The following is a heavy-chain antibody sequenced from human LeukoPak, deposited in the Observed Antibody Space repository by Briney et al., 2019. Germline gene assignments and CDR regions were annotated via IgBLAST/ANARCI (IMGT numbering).Heavy chain of an antibody. D-gene: IGHD2-2*01. Sequence: ASVTVSFKASGYTFTNYAMNWVRQAPGQGLEWMGWINTKTGNPTYAQGFTGRFVFSLDTSVSTAYLQISSLKAEDTAVYYCARAVGYCSDTACYLGYWGQGTLVTVSS. CDR1: GYTFTNYA. CDR3: ARAVGYCSDTACYLGY. J-gene: IGHJ4*02. V-gene: IGHV7-4-1*02. CDR2: INTKTGNP.